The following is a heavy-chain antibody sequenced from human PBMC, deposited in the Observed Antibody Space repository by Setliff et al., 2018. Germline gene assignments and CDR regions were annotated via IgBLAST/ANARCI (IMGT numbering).Heavy chain of an antibody. J-gene: IGHJ4*02. CDR1: GGSISSGSYY. Sequence: SETLSLTCTVSGGSISSGSYYWSWIRQPAGKGLEWIGRVSTSGSTNYNPSLKSRVTISVDTSKNQFSLKLSSVTAADTAVYYCARLRGYSSGWYFDYWGQGTLVTVSS. V-gene: IGHV4-61*02. CDR3: ARLRGYSSGWYFDY. CDR2: VSTSGST. D-gene: IGHD6-19*01.